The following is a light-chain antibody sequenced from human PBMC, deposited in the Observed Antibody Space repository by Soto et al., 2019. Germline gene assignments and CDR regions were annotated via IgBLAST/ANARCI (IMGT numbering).Light chain of an antibody. V-gene: IGLV1-40*01. CDR1: GSNIGAGYD. Sequence: QSVLTQPPSVSGAPGQRVTISCTGTGSNIGAGYDIHWYQQFPGTAPKLLIYANTHRPSGVPDRFSGFKSGTSASLAISGLQAEDEADYYCQSFDSSLSGFVAFGGGTKLT. CDR3: QSFDSSLSGFVA. J-gene: IGLJ2*01. CDR2: ANT.